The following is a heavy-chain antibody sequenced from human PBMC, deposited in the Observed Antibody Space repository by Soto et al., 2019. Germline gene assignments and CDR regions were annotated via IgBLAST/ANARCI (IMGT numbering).Heavy chain of an antibody. CDR1: GFSLRSSGMG. J-gene: IGHJ3*02. V-gene: IGHV2-5*02. CDR2: IYWDDDK. D-gene: IGHD1-1*01. Sequence: QITLKESGPTVVKPTQTLTLTCTFSGFSLRSSGMGVGWIRQPPGKALEWLALIYWDDDKRYSPSLKSRLNITQDTFKNQVVLTMTNMDPVDTATYFCAHSSSWLQLRDAFDIWGQGTMVTVSS. CDR3: AHSSSWLQLRDAFDI.